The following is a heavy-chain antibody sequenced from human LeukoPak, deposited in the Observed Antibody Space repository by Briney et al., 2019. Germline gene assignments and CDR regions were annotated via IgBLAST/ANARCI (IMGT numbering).Heavy chain of an antibody. CDR3: ARGAGDYEYMDV. CDR2: MNPNSGNT. J-gene: IGHJ6*03. CDR1: GYTFTSYD. V-gene: IGHV1-8*01. Sequence: ASVKVSCKASGYTFTSYDFNWVRQATGQGLEWMGWMNPNSGNTGYAQKFQGRVTMTRNTSISTAYMELSSLRSEDTAVYYCARGAGDYEYMDVWGKGTTVTVSS.